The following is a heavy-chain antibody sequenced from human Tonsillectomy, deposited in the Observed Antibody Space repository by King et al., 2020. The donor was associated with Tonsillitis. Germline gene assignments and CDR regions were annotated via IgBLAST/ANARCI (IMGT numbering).Heavy chain of an antibody. CDR2: INAYNGNT. D-gene: IGHD3-10*01. J-gene: IGHJ4*02. V-gene: IGHV1-18*04. CDR1: GYTFSSYA. CDR3: AREPRDYYGSGSHPWHDNFFDS. Sequence: QLVQSGAEVKKPGASVKVSCKASGYTFSSYAISWVRQAPGQGLEWMGWINAYNGNTNYAQKLQGRVTMTTDTSTSTAYMELRSLRSDDTAVYYCAREPRDYYGSGSHPWHDNFFDSWGQGTLVTVSS.